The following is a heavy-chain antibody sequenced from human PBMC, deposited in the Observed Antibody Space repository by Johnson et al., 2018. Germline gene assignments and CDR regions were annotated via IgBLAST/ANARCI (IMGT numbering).Heavy chain of an antibody. Sequence: VQLQESGGGLVQXGGSLRLSCAASGFTFRSYWMHWVRQAPGKGLVWVSRIHSAGSSTTYAGSVKGRFTISRDTSKNTLSLQMNSLRDEDTAVYYCARVGVYSFHAFDIWGQGTMVTVSS. CDR2: IHSAGSST. J-gene: IGHJ3*02. CDR3: ARVGVYSFHAFDI. V-gene: IGHV3-74*01. CDR1: GFTFRSYW. D-gene: IGHD3-10*01.